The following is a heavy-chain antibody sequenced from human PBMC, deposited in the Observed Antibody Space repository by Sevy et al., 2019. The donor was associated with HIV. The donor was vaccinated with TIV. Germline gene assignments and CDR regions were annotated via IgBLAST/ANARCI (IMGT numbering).Heavy chain of an antibody. CDR2: INHSGST. V-gene: IGHV4-34*01. CDR1: GGSFSGYY. D-gene: IGHD2-2*01. J-gene: IGHJ3*02. Sequence: SETLSLTCAVYGGSFSGYYWSWIRQPPGKGLEWIGEINHSGSTNYNPSLKSRVTISVDTSKNQFSLKLSSVTAADTAVYYCARSDIVVVPAAGDAFDILGQGTMVTVSS. CDR3: ARSDIVVVPAAGDAFDI.